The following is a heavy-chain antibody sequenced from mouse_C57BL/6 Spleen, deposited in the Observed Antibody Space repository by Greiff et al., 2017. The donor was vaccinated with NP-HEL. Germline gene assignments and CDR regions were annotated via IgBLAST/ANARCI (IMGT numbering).Heavy chain of an antibody. D-gene: IGHD2-12*01. CDR3: ARTPYDEAIDY. V-gene: IGHV1-20*01. J-gene: IGHJ4*01. CDR2: INPYNGDT. Sequence: VQLKESGPELVKPGDSVKISCKASGYSFTGYFMNWVMQSHGKSLEWIGRINPYNGDTFYNQKFKGKATLTVDKSSSTAYMELRSLTSEDSAVYYCARTPYDEAIDYWGQGTSVTVSS. CDR1: GYSFTGYF.